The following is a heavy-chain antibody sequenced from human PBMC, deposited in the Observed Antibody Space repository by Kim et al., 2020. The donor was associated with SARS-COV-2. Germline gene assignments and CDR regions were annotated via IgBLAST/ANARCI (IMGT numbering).Heavy chain of an antibody. Sequence: GGSLRLSCAASGFTFSNAWMSWVRQAPGKGLEWVGRIKSKTDGGTTDYAAPVKGRFTISRDDSKNTLYLQMNSLKTEDTAVYYCTTDLTYYYDSSGYYYFDYWGQGTLVTVSS. V-gene: IGHV3-15*01. D-gene: IGHD3-22*01. CDR1: GFTFSNAW. CDR3: TTDLTYYYDSSGYYYFDY. J-gene: IGHJ4*02. CDR2: IKSKTDGGTT.